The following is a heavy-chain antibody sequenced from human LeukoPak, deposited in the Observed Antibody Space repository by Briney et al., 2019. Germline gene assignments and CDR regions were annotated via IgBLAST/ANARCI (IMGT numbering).Heavy chain of an antibody. J-gene: IGHJ4*02. Sequence: SETLSLTCAVSGGSISSGGYSWSWIRQPPGQGLEWIGYTYHSGSTYYNPSLKSRVTISVDRSKNQFSLKLSSVTAADTAVYYCARAIYYDSSGFDYWGQGTLVTVSS. D-gene: IGHD3-22*01. CDR1: GGSISSGGYS. CDR3: ARAIYYDSSGFDY. CDR2: TYHSGST. V-gene: IGHV4-30-2*01.